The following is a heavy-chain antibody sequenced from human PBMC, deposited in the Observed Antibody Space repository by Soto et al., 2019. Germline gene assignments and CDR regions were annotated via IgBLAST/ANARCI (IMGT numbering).Heavy chain of an antibody. CDR3: ARGQQLSDSFDP. J-gene: IGHJ5*02. Sequence: SETLSLTCTVSGGAISGYYWTWIRQPAGKGLEWIGRIYSSGGTKYNPSLKSRVDMSLDMSKNQFSLRLNSVTAADTAVYYCARGQQLSDSFDPWGQGTLVTVS. CDR1: GGAISGYY. D-gene: IGHD6-13*01. CDR2: IYSSGGT. V-gene: IGHV4-4*07.